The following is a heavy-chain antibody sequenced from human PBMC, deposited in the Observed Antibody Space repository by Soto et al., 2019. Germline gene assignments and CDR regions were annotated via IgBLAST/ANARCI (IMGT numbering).Heavy chain of an antibody. Sequence: PGGSLRLSCTASGFTFGDYAMSWFRQATGKGLEWVGFIRSKAYGGTTEYAASVKGRFTISRDDSKSIAYLQMNSLKTEDTAVYYCTRADIVATITNDAFDIWGQGTMVTVSS. CDR1: GFTFGDYA. CDR3: TRADIVATITNDAFDI. D-gene: IGHD5-12*01. J-gene: IGHJ3*02. CDR2: IRSKAYGGTT. V-gene: IGHV3-49*03.